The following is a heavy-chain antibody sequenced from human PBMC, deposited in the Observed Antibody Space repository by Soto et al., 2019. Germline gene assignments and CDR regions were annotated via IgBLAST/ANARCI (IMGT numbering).Heavy chain of an antibody. Sequence: ASVKVSCKASGYTFTNYDISWVRQAPGQGLEWLGWISGYNGNRNYAQKFQGRVTMTTDTSTSTVYMELRSLRSDDTAVYYCARGRYCSSITCDKKYGMDVWGQGTKVTVSS. CDR3: ARGRYCSSITCDKKYGMDV. CDR1: GYTFTNYD. V-gene: IGHV1-18*01. D-gene: IGHD2-2*01. J-gene: IGHJ6*02. CDR2: ISGYNGNR.